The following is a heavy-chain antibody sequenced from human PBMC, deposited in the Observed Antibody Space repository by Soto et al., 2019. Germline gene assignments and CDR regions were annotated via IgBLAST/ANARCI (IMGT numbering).Heavy chain of an antibody. CDR3: ATMTTDNWFDP. V-gene: IGHV4-34*01. Sequence: SETLSLTCAVYGGSFSGYYWSWIRQPPGKGLEWIGEINHSGSTNYNPALKSRVTISVDTSKNLFSLKLSSVTAADTAVYYCATMTTDNWFDPWGQGTLVTVSS. D-gene: IGHD4-17*01. J-gene: IGHJ5*02. CDR2: INHSGST. CDR1: GGSFSGYY.